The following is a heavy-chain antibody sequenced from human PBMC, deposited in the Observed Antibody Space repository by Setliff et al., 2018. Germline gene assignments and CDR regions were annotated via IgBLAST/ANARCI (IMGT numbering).Heavy chain of an antibody. CDR2: INQAGNAE. CDR1: GFTFSSLW. J-gene: IGHJ4*02. V-gene: IGHV3-7*01. CDR3: ASATGY. Sequence: PGGSLRLSCAASGFTFSSLWMSWVRQSPGKGLEWVANINQAGNAEFYVDSVKGRFTISRDNAKTSLYLLMNSLRADDTAVYFCASATGYWGQGTRVTVSS.